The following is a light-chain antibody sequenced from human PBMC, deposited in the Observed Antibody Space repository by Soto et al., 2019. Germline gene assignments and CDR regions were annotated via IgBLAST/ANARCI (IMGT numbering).Light chain of an antibody. V-gene: IGKV3-20*01. CDR1: QSVRSNF. J-gene: IGKJ1*01. Sequence: EIVLSQSPGTLSLSPGERATLSCRASQSVRSNFLAWYQQKPGQAPRLLISGASSRAPGVADRFTGSGSGTDFTLTISSLETEDFAVYYCQQYGGSPKTFGQGTQVEIK. CDR3: QQYGGSPKT. CDR2: GAS.